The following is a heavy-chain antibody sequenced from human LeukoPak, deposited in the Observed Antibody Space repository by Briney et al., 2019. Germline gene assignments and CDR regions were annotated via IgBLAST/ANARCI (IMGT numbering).Heavy chain of an antibody. Sequence: GGSLRLSCVASVLTFSDAWMNSVRQAPGKGLEWVGRVKSKTDGGTTDYPAPIKDRFSVSRDDSKNTLYLQMNSLKTEDTAVYYRTTKYNWNYVHWGQGTLVTVSS. J-gene: IGHJ4*01. CDR2: VKSKTDGGTT. CDR3: TTKYNWNYVH. CDR1: VLTFSDAW. D-gene: IGHD1-7*01. V-gene: IGHV3-15*01.